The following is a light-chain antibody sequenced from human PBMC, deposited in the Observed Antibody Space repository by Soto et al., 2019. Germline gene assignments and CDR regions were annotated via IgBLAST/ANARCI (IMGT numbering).Light chain of an antibody. CDR3: AALDDNLSRPV. Sequence: QSVLTQPPSVSGTPGQGVTISCSGSSSNIATNFVYWYQHLPGTAPKIIMYRIDQQPSGVPDRFSGFKSGTSASLAISGLRSEDEADYYCAALDDNLSRPVFGGGTKLTVL. CDR2: RID. CDR1: SSNIATNF. V-gene: IGLV1-47*01. J-gene: IGLJ3*02.